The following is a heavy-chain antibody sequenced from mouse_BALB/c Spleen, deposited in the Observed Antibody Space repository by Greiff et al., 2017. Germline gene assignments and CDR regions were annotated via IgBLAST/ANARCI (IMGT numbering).Heavy chain of an antibody. J-gene: IGHJ3*01. V-gene: IGHV3-6*02. Sequence: ESGPGLVKPSQSLSLTCSVTGYSITSGYYWNWIRQFPGNKLEWMGYISYDGSNNYNPSLKNRISITRDTSKNQFFLKLNSVTTEDTATYYCARDRYYGSSYVWFAYWGQGTLVTVSA. D-gene: IGHD1-1*01. CDR1: GYSITSGYY. CDR3: ARDRYYGSSYVWFAY. CDR2: ISYDGSN.